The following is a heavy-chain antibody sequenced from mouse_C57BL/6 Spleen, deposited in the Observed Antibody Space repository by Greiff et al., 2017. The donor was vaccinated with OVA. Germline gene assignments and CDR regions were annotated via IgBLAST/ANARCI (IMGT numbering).Heavy chain of an antibody. J-gene: IGHJ2*01. CDR3: ARGDYSNYYFDY. CDR2: INPYNGGT. CDR1: GYTFTDYY. V-gene: IGHV1-19*01. Sequence: VQLKESGPVLVKPGASVKMSCKASGYTFTDYYMNWVKQSHGKSLEWIGVINPYNGGTSYNQKFKGKATLTVDKSSSTAYMELNSLTSEDSAVYYCARGDYSNYYFDYWGQGTTLTVSS. D-gene: IGHD2-5*01.